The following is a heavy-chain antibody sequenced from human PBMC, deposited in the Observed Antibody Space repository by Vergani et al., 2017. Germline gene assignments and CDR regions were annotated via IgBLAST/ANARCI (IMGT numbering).Heavy chain of an antibody. D-gene: IGHD3-3*01. V-gene: IGHV4-31*02. Sequence: VQLVESGGDLVQPGRSLRLSCQTSGFNFGEYGVSWIRQHPGKGLEWIGYIYYSGSTYYNPSLKSRVTISVDTSKNQFSLKLSSVSAADTAVYYCARTNFGAYYMDVWGKGTTVTVSS. J-gene: IGHJ6*03. CDR2: IYYSGST. CDR3: ARTNFGAYYMDV. CDR1: GFNFGEYGV.